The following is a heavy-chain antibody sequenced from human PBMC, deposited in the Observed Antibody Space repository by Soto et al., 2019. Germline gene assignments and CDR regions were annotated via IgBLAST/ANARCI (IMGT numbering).Heavy chain of an antibody. CDR3: ARDFSGSRATD. J-gene: IGHJ4*02. Sequence: QVQLVESGGGLVKPGGSLRLSCAASGIRFSDSYMSWIRQVPGKGLEWVSYISTTSTYTHYADSVKGRFTISRDNANNSLFLQMTSLRAEDTAVYYCARDFSGSRATDWGQGTLVIVSS. D-gene: IGHD1-26*01. V-gene: IGHV3-11*06. CDR1: GIRFSDSY. CDR2: ISTTSTYT.